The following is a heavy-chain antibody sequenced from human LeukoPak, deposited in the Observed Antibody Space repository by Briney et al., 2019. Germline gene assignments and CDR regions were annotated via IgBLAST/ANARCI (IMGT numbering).Heavy chain of an antibody. CDR3: ARGGSSGWYVVRWFDP. V-gene: IGHV4-34*01. Sequence: PSETLSLTCAVYGGSFSGYYWSWIRQPPGKGLEWIGEINHSGSTNYNPSLKSRFPIPGDTSKNQFSLKLSSVTAADTAVYYCARGGSSGWYVVRWFDPWGQGTLVTVSS. J-gene: IGHJ5*02. CDR1: GGSFSGYY. D-gene: IGHD6-19*01. CDR2: INHSGST.